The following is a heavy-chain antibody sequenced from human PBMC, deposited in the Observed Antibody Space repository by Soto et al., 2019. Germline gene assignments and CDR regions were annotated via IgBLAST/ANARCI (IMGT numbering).Heavy chain of an antibody. CDR1: GFTFSNAW. D-gene: IGHD1-1*01. CDR2: IKSKTDGGTT. J-gene: IGHJ6*02. V-gene: IGHV3-15*01. CDR3: TTEAGTGYYYYGMDL. Sequence: EVQLVESGGGLVKPGGSLRLSCAASGFTFSNAWMSWVRQAPGKGLEWVGRIKSKTDGGTTDYAAPVKGRFTISRDDSKNTQDLQMNSLKTEDTAVYYCTTEAGTGYYYYGMDLWGQGTTVTVSS.